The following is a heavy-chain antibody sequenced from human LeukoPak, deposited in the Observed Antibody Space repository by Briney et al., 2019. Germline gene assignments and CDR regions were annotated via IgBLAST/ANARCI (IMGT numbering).Heavy chain of an antibody. J-gene: IGHJ4*02. D-gene: IGHD3-9*01. Sequence: PGGSLRLSCTASGFTFSSYYMHWVRQAPGKGLVWVSRINSDGSNTVYADSVKGRFTISRDNAKHTLYLQMNGLRAEDTAVYYCAKEGVLRYFDWLPHFDYWGQGTLVTVSS. V-gene: IGHV3-74*01. CDR2: INSDGSNT. CDR3: AKEGVLRYFDWLPHFDY. CDR1: GFTFSSYY.